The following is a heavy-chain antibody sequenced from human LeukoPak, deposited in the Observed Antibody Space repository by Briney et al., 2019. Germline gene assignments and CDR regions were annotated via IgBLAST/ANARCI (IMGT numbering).Heavy chain of an antibody. D-gene: IGHD2-8*01. V-gene: IGHV1-3*01. Sequence: ASVKVSCKASGYTFTSYAMHWVRQAPGQRREWMGWINAGNGNTKYSQKFQGRVTITRDTSASTAYMELSSLRSEDTAVYYCARPGYCTNGVCRNSNWFDPWGQGTLVTVSS. CDR2: INAGNGNT. J-gene: IGHJ5*02. CDR3: ARPGYCTNGVCRNSNWFDP. CDR1: GYTFTSYA.